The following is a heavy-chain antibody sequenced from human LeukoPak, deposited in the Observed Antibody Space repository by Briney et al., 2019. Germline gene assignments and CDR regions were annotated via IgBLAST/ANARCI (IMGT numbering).Heavy chain of an antibody. CDR2: IYWNDDK. CDR3: AQLGYCSSTSCHAAGY. V-gene: IGHV2-5*01. J-gene: IGHJ4*02. D-gene: IGHD2-2*01. Sequence: SGPTLVNPTQTLTLTCTFSGFSLSTSGVGVGWIRQPPGKALEWLALIYWNDDKRYSPSLKSRLTITKDTSKNQVVLTMTNMDPVDTATYYCAQLGYCSSTSCHAAGYWGQGTLVTVSS. CDR1: GFSLSTSGVG.